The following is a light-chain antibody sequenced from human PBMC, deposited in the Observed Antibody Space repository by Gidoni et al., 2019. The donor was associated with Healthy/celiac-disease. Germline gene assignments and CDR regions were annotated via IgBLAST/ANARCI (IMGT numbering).Light chain of an antibody. CDR2: AAS. V-gene: IGKV3-11*01. J-gene: IGKJ5*01. CDR3: QQRSNWPS. CDR1: QSVSSY. Sequence: IVLTQSPATLSLSPGDRATLSCRASQSVSSYLAWYQQKPGQAPRLLIYAASNRATGIPARFSGSGSGTDFTLTISSLEPEDFAVYYCQQRSNWPSFGQGTRLEIK.